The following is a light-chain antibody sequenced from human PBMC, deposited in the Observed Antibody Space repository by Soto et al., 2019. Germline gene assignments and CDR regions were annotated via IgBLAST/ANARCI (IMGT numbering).Light chain of an antibody. Sequence: EIVMTQSPATLSVSPGERVTLSCRASQSVSSSLAWYQQKPGQAPRLLIYGASTKDTGIPARFSGSGSGTEFTLTFSSLQSEDFEVYYCQQYNNWPPFTFGPGTKVDIK. CDR3: QQYNNWPPFT. V-gene: IGKV3-15*01. CDR1: QSVSSS. J-gene: IGKJ3*01. CDR2: GAS.